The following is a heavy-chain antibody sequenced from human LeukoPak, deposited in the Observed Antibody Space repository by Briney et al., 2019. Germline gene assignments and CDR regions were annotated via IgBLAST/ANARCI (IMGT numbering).Heavy chain of an antibody. D-gene: IGHD2-2*01. CDR3: ARNYCSSTSCYPWFDP. J-gene: IGHJ5*02. Sequence: ASVKVSCKASGYTFTSYGISWVRQAPGQGLEWMGWISAYNGNTNYAQKLQGRVTMTTDTSTSTAYMELRSLRPDDTAVYYCARNYCSSTSCYPWFDPWGQGTLVTVSS. CDR2: ISAYNGNT. CDR1: GYTFTSYG. V-gene: IGHV1-18*04.